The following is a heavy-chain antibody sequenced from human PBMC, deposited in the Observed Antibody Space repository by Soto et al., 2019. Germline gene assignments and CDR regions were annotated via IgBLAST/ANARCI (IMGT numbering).Heavy chain of an antibody. D-gene: IGHD3-9*01. CDR3: AETVGAMINAISSFAMDV. V-gene: IGHV3-23*01. CDR1: GFSFSSFA. Sequence: EVQLLESGGGFIHPRGSLRLSCAASGFSFSSFAMKWVRQALGKGLERVSIISGSAESTFYADSVKGRFTISRDNSKSTLTRQINRLRADDTALYYCAETVGAMINAISSFAMDVWGQGTPVTFSS. CDR2: ISGSAEST. J-gene: IGHJ6*01.